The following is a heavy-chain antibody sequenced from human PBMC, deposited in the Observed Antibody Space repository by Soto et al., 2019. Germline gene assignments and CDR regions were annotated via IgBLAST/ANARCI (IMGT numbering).Heavy chain of an antibody. CDR2: IYYSGST. D-gene: IGHD3-10*01. J-gene: IGHJ5*02. CDR3: AREGRITMVRGVITWFDP. V-gene: IGHV4-30-4*01. Sequence: NPSETLSLTCTVSGGSISSGDYYWSWIRQPPGKGLEWIGYIYYSGSTYYNPSLKSRVTISVDTSKNQFSLKLSPVTAADTAVYYCAREGRITMVRGVITWFDPWGQGTLVTVSS. CDR1: GGSISSGDYY.